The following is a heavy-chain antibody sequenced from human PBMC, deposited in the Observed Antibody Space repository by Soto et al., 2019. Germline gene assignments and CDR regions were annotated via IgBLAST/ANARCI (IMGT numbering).Heavy chain of an antibody. CDR1: GFTFSSYS. CDR3: ARSVDYYDSSGTLGEDD. J-gene: IGHJ6*02. CDR2: ISSSSSYI. V-gene: IGHV3-21*01. D-gene: IGHD3-22*01. Sequence: GGSLRLSCAASGFTFSSYSMNWVRQAPGKGLEWVSSISSSSSYIYYADSVKGRFTISRDNAKNSLYLQMNSLRAEDTAVYYCARSVDYYDSSGTLGEDDWCQGTTVTASS.